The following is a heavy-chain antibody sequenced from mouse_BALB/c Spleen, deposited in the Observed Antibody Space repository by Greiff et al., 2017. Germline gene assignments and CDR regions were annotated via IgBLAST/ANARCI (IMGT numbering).Heavy chain of an antibody. D-gene: IGHD1-2*01. V-gene: IGHV1-12*01. Sequence: QVQLQQPGAELVKPGASVKMSCKASGYTFTSYNMHWVKQTPGQGLEWIGAIYPGNGDTSYNQKFKGKATLTADKSSSTAYMQLSSLTSEDSAVYYCASLRTWFAYWGQGTLVTVSA. J-gene: IGHJ3*01. CDR1: GYTFTSYN. CDR2: IYPGNGDT. CDR3: ASLRTWFAY.